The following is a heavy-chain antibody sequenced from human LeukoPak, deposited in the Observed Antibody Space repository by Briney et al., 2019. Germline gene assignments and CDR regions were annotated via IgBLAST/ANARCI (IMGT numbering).Heavy chain of an antibody. J-gene: IGHJ4*02. CDR1: GYTFTSYG. V-gene: IGHV1-18*01. D-gene: IGHD3-22*01. CDR3: ARRGESSGPNTPNDC. CDR2: ISAYNGNT. Sequence: ASVKVSCKASGYTFTSYGISWVRQAPGQGLEWMGWISAYNGNTNYAQKLQGRVTMTTDTSTSTAYMELRSLRSDDTAVYYCARRGESSGPNTPNDCWGQGTLVTVSS.